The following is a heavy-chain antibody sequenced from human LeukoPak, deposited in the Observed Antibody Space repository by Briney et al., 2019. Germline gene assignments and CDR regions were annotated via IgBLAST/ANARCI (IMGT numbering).Heavy chain of an antibody. CDR3: ARTYYDFWSGYYLGLYGMDV. Sequence: PGRSLRLSCAASGFTFSSYGMHWVRQAPGKGLEGVAVISYDGSNKYYADSVKGRFTISRDNSKNTLYLQMNSLRAEDTAVYYCARTYYDFWSGYYLGLYGMDVWGQGTTVTVSS. J-gene: IGHJ6*02. CDR2: ISYDGSNK. CDR1: GFTFSSYG. D-gene: IGHD3-3*01. V-gene: IGHV3-30*03.